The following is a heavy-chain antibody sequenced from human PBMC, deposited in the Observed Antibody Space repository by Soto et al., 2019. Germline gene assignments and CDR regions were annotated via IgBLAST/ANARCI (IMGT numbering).Heavy chain of an antibody. J-gene: IGHJ4*02. V-gene: IGHV1-69*13. CDR2: IIPIFGTA. Sequence: GASVKVSCKASGGTFSSYAISWVRQAPGQGLEWMGGIIPIFGTANYAQKFQGRVTITADESTSTAYMELSSLRSEDTAVYYCARDPGDGYNYGIEDYWGQGTLVTVSS. D-gene: IGHD5-12*01. CDR3: ARDPGDGYNYGIEDY. CDR1: GGTFSSYA.